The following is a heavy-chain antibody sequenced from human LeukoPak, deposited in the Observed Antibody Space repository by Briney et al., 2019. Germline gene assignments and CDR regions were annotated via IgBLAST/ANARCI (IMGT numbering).Heavy chain of an antibody. V-gene: IGHV4-59*04. CDR2: IYYSGST. J-gene: IGHJ5*02. CDR3: ARRGPDSRINNWFDP. Sequence: SETLSLTCTVSGGSISSYYWSWIRQPPGKGLEWIGYIYYSGSTYYNPSLKSRVTISVDTSKNQFSLKLSSVTAADTAVYYCARRGPDSRINNWFDPWGQGTLVTVSS. D-gene: IGHD1-14*01. CDR1: GGSISSYY.